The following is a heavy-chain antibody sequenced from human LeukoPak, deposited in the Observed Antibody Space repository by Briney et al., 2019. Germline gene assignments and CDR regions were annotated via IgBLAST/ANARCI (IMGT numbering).Heavy chain of an antibody. D-gene: IGHD3-9*01. CDR1: GFTVSSNY. J-gene: IGHJ6*03. Sequence: GGSLRLSCAASGFTVSSNYMSWVRQAPGKGLEWVPIIYSGGSTYYADSVKGRFTISRDNSKNTLYLQMNSLRAEDTAVYYCARDGSFGTLRYFGYYMDVWGKGTTVTVSS. V-gene: IGHV3-53*01. CDR3: ARDGSFGTLRYFGYYMDV. CDR2: IYSGGST.